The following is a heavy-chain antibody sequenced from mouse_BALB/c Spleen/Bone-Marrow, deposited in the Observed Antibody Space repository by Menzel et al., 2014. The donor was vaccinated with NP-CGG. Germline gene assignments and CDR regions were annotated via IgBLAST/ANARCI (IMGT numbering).Heavy chain of an antibody. D-gene: IGHD1-1*01. V-gene: IGHV1S135*01. J-gene: IGHJ4*01. Sequence: EVQLQQSGPELVKPGASVKVSCKASGYVFTSYNMFWVKQSHGKSLEWIGYIDPYSGGTNYNQKSKGKATLTVDKSSNTAYMHLNSLTSEDSAVYYCARELSRAMDYWGQGTSVTVSS. CDR3: ARELSRAMDY. CDR1: GYVFTSYN. CDR2: IDPYSGGT.